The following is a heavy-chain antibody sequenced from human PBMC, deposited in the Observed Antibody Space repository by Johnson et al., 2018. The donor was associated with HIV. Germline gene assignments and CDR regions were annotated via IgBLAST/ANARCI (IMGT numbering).Heavy chain of an antibody. CDR1: GFTFSSYW. CDR2: IKQDGSEK. V-gene: IGHV3-7*01. Sequence: VQLVESGGGLVQPGGSLRLSCAASGFTFSSYWMSWVRQAPGKGLEWVANIKQDGSEKYYVDSVKGRFTISRDNAKNSLYLQMNSLRAEETAVYYCARDLLGMDDAFDIWGQGTMVTVSS. J-gene: IGHJ3*02. D-gene: IGHD7-27*01. CDR3: ARDLLGMDDAFDI.